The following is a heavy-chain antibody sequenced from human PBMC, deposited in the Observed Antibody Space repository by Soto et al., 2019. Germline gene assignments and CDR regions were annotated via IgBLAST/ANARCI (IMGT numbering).Heavy chain of an antibody. CDR1: GFTFSSYG. V-gene: IGHV3-23*01. Sequence: EVQLLESGGGLVQPGGSLRLSCAASGFTFSSYGMSWVRQAPGKGLEWVSAISGSGGSTYYADSVKGRFTISRDNSKNPLYLQMNSLRDEDTAVYYCAKSLAVGATTPFDYWGQGTLVTVSS. J-gene: IGHJ4*02. D-gene: IGHD1-26*01. CDR3: AKSLAVGATTPFDY. CDR2: ISGSGGST.